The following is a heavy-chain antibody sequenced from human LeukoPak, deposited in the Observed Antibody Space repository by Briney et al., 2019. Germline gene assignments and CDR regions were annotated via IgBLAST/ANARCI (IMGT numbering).Heavy chain of an antibody. D-gene: IGHD4-17*01. J-gene: IGHJ4*02. CDR1: GFTFSNVW. Sequence: GGSLRLSCAASGFTFSNVWMHWVRQAPGKGLEWVSRINWNGGSTGYADSVKGRFTISRDNAKNSLYLQMNSLRVEDTAFYYCARDGGEGYDYGDYGEGYFDYWGQGIQVTVSS. CDR2: INWNGGST. CDR3: ARDGGEGYDYGDYGEGYFDY. V-gene: IGHV3-20*04.